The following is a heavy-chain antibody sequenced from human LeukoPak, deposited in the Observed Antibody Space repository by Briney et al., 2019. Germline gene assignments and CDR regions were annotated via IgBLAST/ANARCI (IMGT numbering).Heavy chain of an antibody. Sequence: SETLSLTCTVSGASISSGGYYWNWIRQPPGKGLEWIGYIYYSRSTSYSPSLKSRLTISVDTSKNRFSLKLSSVTAADTAVYYCARDGYNSGYFDYWGQGTLVTVSS. CDR3: ARDGYNSGYFDY. V-gene: IGHV4-30-4*01. J-gene: IGHJ4*02. CDR1: GASISSGGYY. D-gene: IGHD5-24*01. CDR2: IYYSRST.